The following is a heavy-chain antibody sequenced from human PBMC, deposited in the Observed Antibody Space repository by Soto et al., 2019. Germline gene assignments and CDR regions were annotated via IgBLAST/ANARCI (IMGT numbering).Heavy chain of an antibody. CDR1: GFTFSSYA. Sequence: GVSLRLSCAASGFTFSSYAMSWVRPAPGKGLEWVSAISGSGGSTYYADSVKGRFTISRDNSKNTLYLQMNSLRAEDTAVYYCAKDPPPRGGYSYGPLHGWGQGTLVTVSS. CDR3: AKDPPPRGGYSYGPLHG. CDR2: ISGSGGST. J-gene: IGHJ4*02. V-gene: IGHV3-23*01. D-gene: IGHD5-18*01.